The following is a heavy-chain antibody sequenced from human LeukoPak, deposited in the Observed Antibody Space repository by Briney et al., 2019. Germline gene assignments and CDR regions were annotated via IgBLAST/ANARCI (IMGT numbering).Heavy chain of an antibody. CDR1: GFTVSSNY. Sequence: PGGSLRLSCAASGFTVSSNYMSWVRQAPGKGLEWVSVIYSGGSTYYADSVKGRFTISRDNSKNTLYLQMNSLRAEDTAVYYCARFVVGATYYFDCWGQGTLVTVSS. V-gene: IGHV3-53*01. CDR2: IYSGGST. D-gene: IGHD1-26*01. J-gene: IGHJ4*02. CDR3: ARFVVGATYYFDC.